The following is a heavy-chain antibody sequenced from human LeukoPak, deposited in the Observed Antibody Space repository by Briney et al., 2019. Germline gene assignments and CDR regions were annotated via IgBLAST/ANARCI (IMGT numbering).Heavy chain of an antibody. D-gene: IGHD1-26*01. Sequence: GGSLRLSCSASGFTFSNYAMHWVRQAPGKGLEYVSAFSSNGGSTYYADSVKGRFTISRDNSKNTLYLQMSSLRPEDTAVYYCARRPTGSDYFDYWGQGTLVTVSS. J-gene: IGHJ4*02. V-gene: IGHV3-64D*09. CDR2: FSSNGGST. CDR3: ARRPTGSDYFDY. CDR1: GFTFSNYA.